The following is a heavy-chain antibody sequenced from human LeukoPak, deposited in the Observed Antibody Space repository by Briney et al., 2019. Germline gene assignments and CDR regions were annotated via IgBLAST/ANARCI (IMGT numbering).Heavy chain of an antibody. Sequence: PSETLSLTCTASGGSISTRYYFWGWIRQPPGKGLEWIGTISYSGSTYYNPSLKNRGTMAVDTSKNQFSLKLSSVTAADTAMYYSAGDLRSAWFYYWGQGTLVTVSS. V-gene: IGHV4-39*07. CDR2: ISYSGST. D-gene: IGHD3-10*01. J-gene: IGHJ4*02. CDR3: AGDLRSAWFYY. CDR1: GGSISTRYYF.